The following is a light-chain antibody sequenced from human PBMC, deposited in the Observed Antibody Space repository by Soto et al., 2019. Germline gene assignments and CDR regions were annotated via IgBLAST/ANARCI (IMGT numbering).Light chain of an antibody. CDR3: ATWDDSLNGVV. Sequence: QSVLTQPPSPSGTPGQRVTISCTGSSSNIGRNTVNWYPQRPGKAPKLLMYSSIQRPSGVPDRFSCSKSGTSASLAISGLQSEDEADYYWATWDDSLNGVVFGGGTKLTVL. J-gene: IGLJ2*01. CDR2: SSI. CDR1: SSNIGRNT. V-gene: IGLV1-44*01.